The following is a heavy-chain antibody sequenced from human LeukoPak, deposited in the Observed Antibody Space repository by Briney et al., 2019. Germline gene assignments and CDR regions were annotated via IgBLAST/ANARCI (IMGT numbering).Heavy chain of an antibody. CDR1: GGSISSVYYS. CDR3: SRSVAATCNYYY. D-gene: IGHD6-13*01. V-gene: IGHV4-30-2*01. Sequence: SETLSLTCAVSGGSISSVYYSWIWIRQPPGKGLEWIGYIYHSGSTYYNPSLKSRVTISVDRSKNQFSLKLSSVTAADTAVYYCSRSVAATCNYYYRGPVTLVTVSS. J-gene: IGHJ4*02. CDR2: IYHSGST.